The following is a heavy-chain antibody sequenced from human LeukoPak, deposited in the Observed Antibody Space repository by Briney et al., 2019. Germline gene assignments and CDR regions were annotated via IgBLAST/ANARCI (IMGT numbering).Heavy chain of an antibody. CDR2: IRSKAYGGTT. CDR3: TRLLWFGELLNWFDP. Sequence: GGSLRLSCAASGFTFSSYGMHWVRQAPGKGLEWVGFIRSKAYGGTTEYAASVKGRFTISRDDSKSIAYLQMNSLKTEDTAVYYCTRLLWFGELLNWFDPWGQGTLVTVSS. CDR1: GFTFSSYG. V-gene: IGHV3-49*04. D-gene: IGHD3-10*01. J-gene: IGHJ5*02.